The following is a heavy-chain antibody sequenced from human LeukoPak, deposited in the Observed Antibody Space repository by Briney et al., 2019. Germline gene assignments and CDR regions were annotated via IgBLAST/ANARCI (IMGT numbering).Heavy chain of an antibody. J-gene: IGHJ4*02. D-gene: IGHD3-22*01. CDR1: GGTFSSYA. CDR3: AREPYYYDSSGPLGY. V-gene: IGHV1-69*04. Sequence: ASVKVSCKASGGTFSSYAISWVRQAPGQGLEWMGRITPILGIANYAQKFQGRVTITADKSTSTAYMELSSLRSEDTAVYYCAREPYYYDSSGPLGYWGQGTLVTVSS. CDR2: ITPILGIA.